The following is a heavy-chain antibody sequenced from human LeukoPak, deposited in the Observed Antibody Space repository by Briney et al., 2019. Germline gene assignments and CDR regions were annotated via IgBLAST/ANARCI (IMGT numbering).Heavy chain of an antibody. CDR1: GFTVSSNY. V-gene: IGHV3-53*01. CDR3: ARASGYSGYDPFDY. D-gene: IGHD5-12*01. CDR2: IYSGGDT. J-gene: IGHJ4*02. Sequence: PGGSLRLTCAASGFTVSSNYMSWVRQAPGKGLEWVSVIYSGGDTYYADSVKGLFTISRDNSKNTLYLQMNTLRAEDTAVYYCARASGYSGYDPFDYWGQGTLVTVSS.